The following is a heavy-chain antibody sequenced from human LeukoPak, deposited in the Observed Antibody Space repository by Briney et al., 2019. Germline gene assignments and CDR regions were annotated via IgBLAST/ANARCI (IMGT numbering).Heavy chain of an antibody. D-gene: IGHD3-22*01. J-gene: IGHJ4*02. CDR3: AGAPHYYDSSGFSWDQYYFDY. CDR1: GGTFSSYA. CDR2: IIPIFGTA. Sequence: SVKVSCKASGGTFSSYAISWVRQAPGQGLEWMGVIIPIFGTANYAQKFQGRVTITADESTSTAYMELSSLRSEDTAVYYCAGAPHYYDSSGFSWDQYYFDYWGQGTLVTVSS. V-gene: IGHV1-69*13.